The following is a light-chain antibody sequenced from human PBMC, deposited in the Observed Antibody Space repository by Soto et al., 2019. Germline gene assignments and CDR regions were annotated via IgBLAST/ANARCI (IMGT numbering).Light chain of an antibody. J-gene: IGLJ1*01. CDR2: EVT. V-gene: IGLV2-14*01. CDR1: SSDVGGYNY. CDR3: NSYTTLSNRV. Sequence: QSALTQPASVSGPPGQSITISCTGTSSDVGGYNYVSWYQQYPGKAPKLMIYEVTNRPSGVSNRFSGSKSGNTASLTISGLQAEDEADYYCNSYTTLSNRVFGTGTKLTVL.